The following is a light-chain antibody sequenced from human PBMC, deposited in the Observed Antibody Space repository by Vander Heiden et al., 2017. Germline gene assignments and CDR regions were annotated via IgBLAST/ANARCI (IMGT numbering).Light chain of an antibody. CDR2: DNN. Sequence: QSVLTQPPSVSAAPGQKVTNSCSGSSSNIGKNYVSWYQQVPGTAPKLLIYDNNKRPSGIPDRFSGSKSGTSATLGITGLQTGDEADYYCGTWDSSLSNAVFGTGTKVTVL. V-gene: IGLV1-51*01. CDR1: SSNIGKNY. CDR3: GTWDSSLSNAV. J-gene: IGLJ1*01.